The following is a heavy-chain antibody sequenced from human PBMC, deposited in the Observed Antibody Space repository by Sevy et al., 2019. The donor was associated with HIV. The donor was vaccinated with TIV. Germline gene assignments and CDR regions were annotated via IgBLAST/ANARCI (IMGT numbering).Heavy chain of an antibody. CDR1: GGTFSNYA. J-gene: IGHJ4*02. D-gene: IGHD4-4*01. Sequence: ASVEVSCKASGGTFSNYALSWVRQAPGQGLEWMGGIIPIFGTTNFAQTFQGRVTLTADESRSTAYMELSSLKSADTAVYYCARTPLLSIPGTTDVYFDNWGQGTLVTVSS. CDR3: ARTPLLSIPGTTDVYFDN. CDR2: IIPIFGTT. V-gene: IGHV1-69*13.